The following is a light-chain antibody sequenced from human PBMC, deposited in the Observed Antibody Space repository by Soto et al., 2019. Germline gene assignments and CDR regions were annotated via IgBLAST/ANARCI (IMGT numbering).Light chain of an antibody. Sequence: QSVLTQPPSASGTPGQRVTMSCSGSSSNIGSNSVYWYRQLPGTAPKLLIYNNNHRPAGVPDRFSGSKSGTSGSLAISGLRSEDEAEYFCAAWDGSLSGRFVFGTGNKVTVL. CDR3: AAWDGSLSGRFV. V-gene: IGLV1-47*02. J-gene: IGLJ1*01. CDR2: NNN. CDR1: SSNIGSNS.